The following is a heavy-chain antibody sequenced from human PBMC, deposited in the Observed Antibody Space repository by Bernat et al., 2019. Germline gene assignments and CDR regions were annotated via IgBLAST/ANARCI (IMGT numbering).Heavy chain of an antibody. CDR1: GFTVSSNY. J-gene: IGHJ6*02. V-gene: IGHV3-66*04. CDR2: IYSGGST. D-gene: IGHD4-11*01. Sequence: EVQLVESGGGLVQPGGSLRLSCAASGFTVSSNYMSWVRQAPGKGLEWVSVIYSGGSTYYADSVKGRFTISRDNSKNTLYLQMNSLRAEDTAVYYCARQYSSYGGGTDYYYGMDVWGQGTTVTVSS. CDR3: ARQYSSYGGGTDYYYGMDV.